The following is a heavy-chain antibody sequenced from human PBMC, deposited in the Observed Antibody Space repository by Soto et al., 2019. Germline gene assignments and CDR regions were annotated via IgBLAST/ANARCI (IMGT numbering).Heavy chain of an antibody. V-gene: IGHV1-69*12. CDR3: ARGNHRWLQLWYFDL. D-gene: IGHD5-12*01. CDR2: IIPIFGTA. CDR1: GGTFSSYT. J-gene: IGHJ2*01. Sequence: QVQLVQSGAEVKKPGSSVTVSCKASGGTFSSYTISWVRQAPGQGLEWMGGIIPIFGTANYAQKFQGRVTIPAYESTSTADMELSSLRSEDTAVYYCARGNHRWLQLWYFDLWGRGTLVTVSS.